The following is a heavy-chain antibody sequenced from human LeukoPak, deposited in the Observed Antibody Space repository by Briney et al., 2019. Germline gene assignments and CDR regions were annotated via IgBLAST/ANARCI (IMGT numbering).Heavy chain of an antibody. CDR1: GGSISSSNW. CDR3: ARGRPHGNDY. J-gene: IGHJ4*02. D-gene: IGHD4-23*01. Sequence: ETLSLTCAVSGGSISSSNWWSWVRQPPGKGLVWVSRIASDGSSTTYADSVKGRFSISRDNAKNTLYLQMNSLRVEDTAVYYCARGRPHGNDYWGQGTPVTVSS. V-gene: IGHV3-74*01. CDR2: IASDGSST.